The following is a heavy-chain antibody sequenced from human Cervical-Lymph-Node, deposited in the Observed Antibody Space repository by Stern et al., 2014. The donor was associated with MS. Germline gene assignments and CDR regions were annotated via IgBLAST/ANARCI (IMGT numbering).Heavy chain of an antibody. D-gene: IGHD2-15*01. V-gene: IGHV3-33*01. CDR3: ARDRHDLGYCSGGSCYLPDY. CDR2: IWYDGSNK. Sequence: QVQLVQSGGGVVQPGRSLRLSCAASGFTFSGYGMHWVRQAPGKGLEWVAYIWYDGSNKYYADSVKGRFTISRDNSKNTLYLQMNSLRAEDTAVYYCARDRHDLGYCSGGSCYLPDYWGQGTLVTVSS. CDR1: GFTFSGYG. J-gene: IGHJ4*02.